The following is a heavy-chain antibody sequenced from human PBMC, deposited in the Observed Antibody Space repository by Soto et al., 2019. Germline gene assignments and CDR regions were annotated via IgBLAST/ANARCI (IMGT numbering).Heavy chain of an antibody. D-gene: IGHD6-19*01. J-gene: IGHJ4*02. CDR2: IWYDGSNK. V-gene: IGHV3-33*01. CDR3: ARDARKGIAVAGNSPFDY. CDR1: GFTFSSYG. Sequence: GGSLRLSCAASGFTFSSYGMHWVRQAPGKGLEWVAVIWYDGSNKYYADSVKGRFTISRDNSKNTLYLQMNSLRAEDTAVYYCARDARKGIAVAGNSPFDYWGQGTLVTVSS.